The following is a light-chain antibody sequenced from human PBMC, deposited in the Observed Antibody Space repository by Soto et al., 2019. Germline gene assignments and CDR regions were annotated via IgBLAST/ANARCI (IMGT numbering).Light chain of an antibody. V-gene: IGLV1-51*01. CDR3: ATWDTDLGTGEVV. CDR2: DNS. CDR1: RSNIGKNF. J-gene: IGLJ2*01. Sequence: QLVLTQPPSLSAAPGQKVTISCSGARSNIGKNFVSWYQHLPGTAPKLLIYDNSQRPSGIPDRFSGSKSGTSATLGITGLQTGDEADYYCATWDTDLGTGEVVFGGGTKLTVL.